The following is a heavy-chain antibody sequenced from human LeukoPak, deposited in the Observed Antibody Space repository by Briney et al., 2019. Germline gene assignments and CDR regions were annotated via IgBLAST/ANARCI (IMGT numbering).Heavy chain of an antibody. Sequence: SETLSLTCTVSLDSTTSNFWSWVRQPPGKGLEWIGEIHRSGSTNYNPSLQRRVTISIDRPKNQIALEWSSVTAADTAVYYCAREIIGGFNPGAYWGQGTLVTVSS. CDR2: IHRSGST. J-gene: IGHJ4*02. D-gene: IGHD3-16*02. CDR3: AREIIGGFNPGAY. CDR1: LDSTTSNF. V-gene: IGHV4-4*02.